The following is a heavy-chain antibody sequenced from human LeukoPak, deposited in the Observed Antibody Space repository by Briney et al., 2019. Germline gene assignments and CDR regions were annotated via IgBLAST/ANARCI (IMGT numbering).Heavy chain of an antibody. CDR2: TSLDGSNK. D-gene: IGHD6-19*01. V-gene: IGHV3-30-3*01. CDR1: GLTFSSYA. CDR3: ARTYRSDWYYFDY. Sequence: GTSLRLSCAASGLTFSSYAMHWVRQAPGKGLEWVAVTSLDGSNKNFADSVKGRFIISRDNSKNTLYLQLSSLRVEDTAVYYCARTYRSDWYYFDYWGQGTLVTVSS. J-gene: IGHJ4*02.